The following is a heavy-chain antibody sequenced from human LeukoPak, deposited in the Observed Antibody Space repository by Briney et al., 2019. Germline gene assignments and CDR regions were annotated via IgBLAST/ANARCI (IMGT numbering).Heavy chain of an antibody. V-gene: IGHV1-2*06. CDR2: INPNSGGT. CDR3: ARDPVSVTDAFDI. Sequence: ASVKVSRKASGYTFTGYYMHWVRQAPGQGLEWMGRINPNSGGTNYAQKFQGRVTMTRDTSISTAYMELSRLRSDDTAVYYCARDPVSVTDAFDIWGQGTMVTVSS. J-gene: IGHJ3*02. D-gene: IGHD4-17*01. CDR1: GYTFTGYY.